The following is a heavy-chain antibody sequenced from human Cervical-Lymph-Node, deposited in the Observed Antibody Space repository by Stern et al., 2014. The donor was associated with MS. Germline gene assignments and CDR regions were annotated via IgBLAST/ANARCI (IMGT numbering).Heavy chain of an antibody. CDR1: GYTFTGYY. D-gene: IGHD2-21*01. Sequence: QVQLVQSGAEVKKPGASVKVSCKASGYTFTGYYLHWVRQAPGQGLEWMGWIKPNSGDTEYAQNFQGRVIMTRDTSINTAYMELSRLTSDDTAVYFCARENEKTIFLYYSGLDVWGQGTTVTVSS. J-gene: IGHJ6*02. V-gene: IGHV1-2*02. CDR3: ARENEKTIFLYYSGLDV. CDR2: IKPNSGDT.